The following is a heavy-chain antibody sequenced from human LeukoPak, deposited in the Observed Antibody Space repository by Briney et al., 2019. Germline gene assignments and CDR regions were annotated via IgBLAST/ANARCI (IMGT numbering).Heavy chain of an antibody. CDR3: ARRTSNPVGAIDY. CDR1: GGSISISNYY. J-gene: IGHJ4*02. V-gene: IGHV4-39*01. Sequence: PSETLSLTCTVSGGSISISNYYWGWIRQPPGRGLEWIGSISYSGTYYNPSLKSRLTISVDTSKNHFSLNLTSVTAADTAVYCCARRTSNPVGAIDYWGQGTLVTVSS. CDR2: ISYSGT. D-gene: IGHD1-26*01.